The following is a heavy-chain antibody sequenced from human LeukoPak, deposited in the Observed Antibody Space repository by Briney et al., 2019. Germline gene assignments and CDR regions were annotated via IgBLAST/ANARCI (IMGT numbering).Heavy chain of an antibody. CDR1: GFTVSSNY. J-gene: IGHJ4*02. D-gene: IGHD3-22*01. Sequence: GGSLRLSCAASGFTVSSNYMSWVRRAPGKGLEWVSVIYSGGSTYYADSVKGRFTISRDNSKNTLYLQMNSLRAEDTAVYYRARAQGLGYDSSGYYFDYWGQGTLVTVSS. CDR2: IYSGGST. CDR3: ARAQGLGYDSSGYYFDY. V-gene: IGHV3-53*01.